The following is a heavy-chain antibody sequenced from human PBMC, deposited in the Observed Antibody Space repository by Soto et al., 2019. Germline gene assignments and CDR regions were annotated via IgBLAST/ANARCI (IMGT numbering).Heavy chain of an antibody. J-gene: IGHJ4*02. D-gene: IGHD3-22*01. CDR2: IYHSGST. V-gene: IGHV4-38-2*01. Sequence: SETLSLTCAVSGDSISSGYCWGWIRQPPGKGLEWIGSIYHSGSTYYNPSLKSRVTISVDTSKNQFSLKLSSVTAADTAVYYCARVITMIVVAFDYWGRGTLVTVSS. CDR1: GDSISSGYC. CDR3: ARVITMIVVAFDY.